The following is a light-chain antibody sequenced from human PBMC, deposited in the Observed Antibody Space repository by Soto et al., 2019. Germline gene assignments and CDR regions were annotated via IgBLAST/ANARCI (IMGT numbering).Light chain of an antibody. CDR3: LQYNNWPPRHT. Sequence: EIVLTQSPGTLSLSPGERATLSCRASQSVSSSYLAWYQQKPGQAPRLLIYGASSRATGIPDRFSGSGSGTEFTLTISSLQSEDFAVYYCLQYNNWPPRHTFGQGTKLEIK. V-gene: IGKV3-20*01. CDR2: GAS. CDR1: QSVSSSY. J-gene: IGKJ2*01.